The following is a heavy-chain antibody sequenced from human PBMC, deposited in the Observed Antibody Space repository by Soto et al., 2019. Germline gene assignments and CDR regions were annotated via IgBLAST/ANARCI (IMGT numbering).Heavy chain of an antibody. Sequence: SSETLSLTCTVSGVSISSGGYYWSWIRQHPGKGLEWIGYIYYSGSTYYNPSLKSRVTISVDTSKNQFSLKLSSVTAADTAVYYCARDFTIFGVPDWGFDPWGQGTLVTVSS. CDR3: ARDFTIFGVPDWGFDP. D-gene: IGHD3-3*01. V-gene: IGHV4-31*03. CDR1: GVSISSGGYY. J-gene: IGHJ5*02. CDR2: IYYSGST.